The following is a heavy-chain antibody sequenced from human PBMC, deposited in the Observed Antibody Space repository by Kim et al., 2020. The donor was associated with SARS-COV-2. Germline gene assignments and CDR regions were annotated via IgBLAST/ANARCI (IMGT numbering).Heavy chain of an antibody. CDR1: GGSISSNNYY. V-gene: IGHV4-39*01. D-gene: IGHD2-2*01. CDR3: ARQLKYCSSTSCYPNWFDP. CDR2: IYYSGST. Sequence: ETLSLTCTVSGGSISSNNYYWGWIRQPPGKGLEWIGSIYYSGSTYYNPSLKSRVTISVDTSKNQFSLKLSSVTAADTTVYYCARQLKYCSSTSCYPNWFDPWGQGTLVTVSS. J-gene: IGHJ5*02.